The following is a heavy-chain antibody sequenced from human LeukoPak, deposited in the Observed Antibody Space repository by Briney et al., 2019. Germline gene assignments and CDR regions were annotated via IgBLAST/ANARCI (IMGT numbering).Heavy chain of an antibody. CDR2: IYTSGST. V-gene: IGHV4-4*09. CDR3: ARDERLPMDRGVYKWFDP. Sequence: SETLSLTCTVSGGSISSYYWSWIRQPPGKGLEWIGYIYTSGSTNYNPSLKSRVTMSVDTSKRQVSLRVGSVTAADTAVYYCARDERLPMDRGVYKWFDPWGQGTLVIVSS. D-gene: IGHD3-10*01. CDR1: GGSISSYY. J-gene: IGHJ5*02.